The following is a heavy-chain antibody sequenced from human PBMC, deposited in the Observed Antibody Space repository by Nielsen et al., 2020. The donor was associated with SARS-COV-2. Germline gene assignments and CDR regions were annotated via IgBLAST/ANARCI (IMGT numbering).Heavy chain of an antibody. J-gene: IGHJ6*02. D-gene: IGHD1-14*01. CDR2: ISGSGGST. CDR3: AKDKDRVYGMDV. CDR1: GFTFSSYA. Sequence: GESLKISCAASGFTFSSYAMSWVRQAPGKGLEWVSAISGSGGSTYYADSVKGRFTISRDNSKNTLYLQMNSLRAEDTAVYYCAKDKDRVYGMDVWGQGTTVTVSS. V-gene: IGHV3-23*01.